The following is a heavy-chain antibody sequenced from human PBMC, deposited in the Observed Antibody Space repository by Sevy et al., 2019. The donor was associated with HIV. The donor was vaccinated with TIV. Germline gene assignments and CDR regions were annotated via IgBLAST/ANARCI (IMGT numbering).Heavy chain of an antibody. J-gene: IGHJ5*02. CDR3: ALTGCCGGCCFSEFDP. Sequence: ASVKVSCKASGYTFTSYGISWVRQAPGQGLEWMGWISAYNGNTNYAQKLQGRVTMTTDTSTGTAYMVLRSLGSDDTVVYYCALTGCCGGCCFSEFDPWGQGTLVTVSS. CDR2: ISAYNGNT. V-gene: IGHV1-18*04. D-gene: IGHD2-15*01. CDR1: GYTFTSYG.